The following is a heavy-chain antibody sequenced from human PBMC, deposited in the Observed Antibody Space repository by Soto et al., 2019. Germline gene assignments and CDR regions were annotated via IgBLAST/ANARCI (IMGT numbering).Heavy chain of an antibody. CDR2: ISGSGGST. V-gene: IGHV3-23*01. Sequence: GGSLRLSCAASGFTFSSYAMSWVRQAPGKGLEWVSAISGSGGSTYYADSVKGRFTISRDNSKNTLYLQMNSLRAEDTAVYYCAKDLGGSGASCYRYSCLGTLVTVSA. D-gene: IGHD2-15*01. CDR3: AKDLGGSGASCYRY. CDR1: GFTFSSYA. J-gene: IGHJ4*02.